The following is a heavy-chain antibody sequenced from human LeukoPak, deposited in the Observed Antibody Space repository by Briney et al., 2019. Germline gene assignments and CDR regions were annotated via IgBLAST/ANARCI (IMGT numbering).Heavy chain of an antibody. V-gene: IGHV3-15*01. D-gene: IGHD3-9*01. CDR2: IKSKTDGGTT. Sequence: GGSLRLSCAASGFTFSNAWMSWVRQAPGKGLEWVGRIKSKTDGGTTDYAAPVKGRFTISRDDSKNTLYLQMNSLKTEDTAVYYCTTDPYDILTGSSYYYFDYGGLGTLVTVSS. CDR1: GFTFSNAW. J-gene: IGHJ4*02. CDR3: TTDPYDILTGSSYYYFDY.